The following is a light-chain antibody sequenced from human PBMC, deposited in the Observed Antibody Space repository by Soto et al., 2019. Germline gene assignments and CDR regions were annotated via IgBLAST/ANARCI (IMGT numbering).Light chain of an antibody. CDR2: GAS. V-gene: IGKV3-15*01. Sequence: EIVRTQSPATLSVSPEERATLSCRASQSVSSNLAWYQQKPGQAPRLLIYGASTRATGIPARFSGSGSGTEFTLTISSLQSEDFAVHYCQQSNNWLITFGHGTRLEIK. CDR1: QSVSSN. J-gene: IGKJ5*01. CDR3: QQSNNWLIT.